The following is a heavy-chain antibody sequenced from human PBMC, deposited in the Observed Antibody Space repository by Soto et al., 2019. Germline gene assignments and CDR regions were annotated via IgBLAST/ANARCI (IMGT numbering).Heavy chain of an antibody. J-gene: IGHJ1*01. Sequence: QAQLMQSGAEVKKPGSSVKVSCKASGGTFSGYAINWVRQAPGQGLEWMGGIIPLLGITDYGQKFQGRITIAEDESTGTDYMDLRGLRSEDTAVYYCERDPRSITGTTSSEDFQHWGQGTLVSVSS. CDR2: IIPLLGIT. V-gene: IGHV1-69*01. CDR3: ERDPRSITGTTSSEDFQH. D-gene: IGHD1-20*01. CDR1: GGTFSGYA.